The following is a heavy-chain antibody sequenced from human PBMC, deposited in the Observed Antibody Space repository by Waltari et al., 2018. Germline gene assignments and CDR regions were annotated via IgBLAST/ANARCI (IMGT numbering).Heavy chain of an antibody. J-gene: IGHJ3*02. CDR1: GFTFSSYS. CDR2: ISSSSSTI. CDR3: ARWELLHYDAFDI. V-gene: IGHV3-48*04. Sequence: EVQLVESGGGLVQPGGSLRLSCAASGFTFSSYSTNWVRQAPGKGLEWVSYISSSSSTIYYADSVKGRFTISRDNAKNSLYLQMNSLRAEDTAVYYCARWELLHYDAFDIWGQGTMVTVSS. D-gene: IGHD1-26*01.